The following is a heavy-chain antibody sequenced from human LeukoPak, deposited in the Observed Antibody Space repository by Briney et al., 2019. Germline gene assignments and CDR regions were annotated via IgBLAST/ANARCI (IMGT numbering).Heavy chain of an antibody. J-gene: IGHJ4*02. CDR2: INHSGST. CDR3: AREALL. CDR1: GGSFSGYY. V-gene: IGHV4-34*01. Sequence: KPSETLCLTCAVYGGSFSGYYWSWIRKPPGKGLDWIGEINHSGSTNYNPSLKSRVTISVDTSKNQFSLKLSSVTAADTAVYYCAREALLWGQGTLVTVSS.